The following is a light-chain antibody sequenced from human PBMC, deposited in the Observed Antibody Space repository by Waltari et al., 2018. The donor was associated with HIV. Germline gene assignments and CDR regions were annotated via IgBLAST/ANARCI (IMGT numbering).Light chain of an antibody. CDR2: EAS. Sequence: EIVLTQSPATLSLSPGERATLSCGASQSVRSLIAWYQQKPGQAPRLLIYEASNRATGIPPRFSGSGSGTDFTLTISSLEPEDFAVYYCQQRSSWPLTFGGGTKVEIK. J-gene: IGKJ4*01. V-gene: IGKV3-11*01. CDR3: QQRSSWPLT. CDR1: QSVRSL.